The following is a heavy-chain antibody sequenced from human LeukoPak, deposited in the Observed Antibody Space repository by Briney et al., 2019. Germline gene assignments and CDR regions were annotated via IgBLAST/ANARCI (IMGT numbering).Heavy chain of an antibody. Sequence: ASVTVSFTASGYTFTSYGISWVRQAPGQGLEWMGWISAYNGNTNYAQKLQGRVTMTTDTSTSTAYMELRSLRSDDTAVYYCAREQLVNFDYWGQGTLVTVSS. CDR2: ISAYNGNT. D-gene: IGHD6-13*01. CDR3: AREQLVNFDY. CDR1: GYTFTSYG. J-gene: IGHJ4*02. V-gene: IGHV1-18*04.